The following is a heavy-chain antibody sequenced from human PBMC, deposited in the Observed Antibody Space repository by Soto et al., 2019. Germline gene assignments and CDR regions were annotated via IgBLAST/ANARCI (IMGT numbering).Heavy chain of an antibody. D-gene: IGHD3-10*01. CDR3: ARDQGTMVRRGMDV. V-gene: IGHV3-53*04. Sequence: GGSLRLSCAASGFTVSSNYMSWVRQAPGKGLEWVSVIYSGGSTYYADSVKGRFTISRHNSKNTLYLQMNSLRAEDTAVYYCARDQGTMVRRGMDVRGQGTTVTVSS. J-gene: IGHJ6*02. CDR1: GFTVSSNY. CDR2: IYSGGST.